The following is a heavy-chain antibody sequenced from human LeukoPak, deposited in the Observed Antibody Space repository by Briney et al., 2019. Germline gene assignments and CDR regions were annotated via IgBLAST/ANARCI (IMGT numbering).Heavy chain of an antibody. V-gene: IGHV1-2*02. CDR1: GYTFTIYY. CDR2: INPNSGAT. J-gene: IGHJ4*02. Sequence: ASVKVSCKASGYTFTIYYVHWVRQAPGQGLEWMGWINPNSGATSYAQRFQGRVTMTRDTSISTAYMELSGLTSDDTAVYYCARNPPYCTSISCCNDYWGQGTLVTVSS. CDR3: ARNPPYCTSISCCNDY. D-gene: IGHD2-2*01.